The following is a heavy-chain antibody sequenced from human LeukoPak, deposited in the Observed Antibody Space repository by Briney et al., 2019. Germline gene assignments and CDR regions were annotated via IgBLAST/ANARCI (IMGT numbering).Heavy chain of an antibody. CDR2: ISSNGGST. CDR1: GFTFSTYA. CDR3: ARSRGLDLHSYYYMDV. J-gene: IGHJ6*03. D-gene: IGHD3-10*01. V-gene: IGHV3-64*01. Sequence: PGGSLTLSCAASGFTFSTYAIHWVRQPPRQGLEYVSTISSNGGSTYYANSMKGRFTISRDNSKNTLYLQVGSLRAEDMAVYYCARSRGLDLHSYYYMDVWGKGTMVTVSS.